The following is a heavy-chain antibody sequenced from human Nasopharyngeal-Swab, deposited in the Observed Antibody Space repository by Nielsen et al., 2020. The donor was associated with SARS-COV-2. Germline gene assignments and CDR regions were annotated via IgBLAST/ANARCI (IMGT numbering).Heavy chain of an antibody. CDR3: AKRVAGKYYYMDV. D-gene: IGHD3-10*01. CDR1: GFTFISYA. CDR2: ISVNGAST. V-gene: IGHV3-23*01. Sequence: GGSLRLSCAASGFTFISYAMTWVRQAPGKGLAWVSSISVNGASTYYAGSVKGRFTISRDNSRNTLYLQLNSLRAEDTAIYYCAKRVAGKYYYMDVWGKGTTVTVSS. J-gene: IGHJ6*03.